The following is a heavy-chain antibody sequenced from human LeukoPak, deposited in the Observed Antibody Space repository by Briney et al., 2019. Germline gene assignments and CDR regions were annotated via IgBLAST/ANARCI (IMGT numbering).Heavy chain of an antibody. CDR1: GYAFTSYD. CDR2: INPNSGNT. V-gene: IGHV1-8*01. D-gene: IGHD2-15*01. J-gene: IGHJ3*02. CDR3: ARWDGGYMNAFDI. Sequence: ASVKVSCKASGYAFTSYDINWMRQATGQGLEWMGWINPNSGNTGYAQKFQGRVTMTRNTSISTAYMELSSLRSEDTAVYYCARWDGGYMNAFDIWGQGTMVTVSS.